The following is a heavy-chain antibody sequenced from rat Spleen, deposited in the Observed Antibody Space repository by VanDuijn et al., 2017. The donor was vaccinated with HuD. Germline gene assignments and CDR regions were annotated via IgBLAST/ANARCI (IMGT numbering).Heavy chain of an antibody. Sequence: EVQLVESGGGLVQPGRSLKLSCAASGFTFSNYYMAWVRQAPTKGLEWVASISTGGGNTYYRDSVKGRFTISRDNAQDTLYLQLYSLRSEDTATYYCEKHKGPGYNYYVMDAWGQGASFTVSS. D-gene: IGHD1-4*01. J-gene: IGHJ4*01. CDR2: ISTGGGNT. V-gene: IGHV5-25*01. CDR3: EKHKGPGYNYYVMDA. CDR1: GFTFSNYY.